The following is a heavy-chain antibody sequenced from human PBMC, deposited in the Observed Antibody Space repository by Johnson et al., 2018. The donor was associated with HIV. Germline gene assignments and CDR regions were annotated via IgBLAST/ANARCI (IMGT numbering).Heavy chain of an antibody. J-gene: IGHJ3*02. V-gene: IGHV3-23*04. CDR3: TTGAFHAYDM. CDR2: ISGDAGST. D-gene: IGHD1-1*01. CDR1: GFTLSDHY. Sequence: VQLVESGGGLVQPGGSLRLSCAASGFTLSDHYMDWVRQAAGKGLEWVSTISGDAGSTYYADSVRGRFTLSRDNSKNTLYLQMNSLRAEDTAVYYCTTGAFHAYDMWGQ.